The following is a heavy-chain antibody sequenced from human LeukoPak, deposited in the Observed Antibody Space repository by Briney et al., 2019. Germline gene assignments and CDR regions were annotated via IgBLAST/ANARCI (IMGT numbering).Heavy chain of an antibody. CDR1: GCTFSSYA. CDR2: IIPILGIA. CDR3: ARATVTTIGLYYYYYGMDV. V-gene: IGHV1-69*04. J-gene: IGHJ6*02. Sequence: ASVKVSCKASGCTFSSYAISWVRQAPGQGLEWMGRIIPILGIANYAQKFQGRVTITADKSTSTAYMELSSLRSEDTAVYYCARATVTTIGLYYYYYGMDVWGQGTTVTVSS. D-gene: IGHD4-11*01.